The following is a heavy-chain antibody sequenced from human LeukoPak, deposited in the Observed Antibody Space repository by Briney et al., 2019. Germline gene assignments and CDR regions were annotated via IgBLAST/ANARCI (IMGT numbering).Heavy chain of an antibody. J-gene: IGHJ4*02. CDR1: GLTLNRHC. Sequence: GGSLRLSCRASGLTLNRHCMHWVRQAPGKGLVCDSYINSCGSSTSYADSVKGRFTVSRDNVKNTLYLQMNSLRAEDTAVYYCASLSGYCSSTSCYDFDYWGQGTLVTVSS. CDR2: INSCGSST. V-gene: IGHV3-74*01. D-gene: IGHD2-2*01. CDR3: ASLSGYCSSTSCYDFDY.